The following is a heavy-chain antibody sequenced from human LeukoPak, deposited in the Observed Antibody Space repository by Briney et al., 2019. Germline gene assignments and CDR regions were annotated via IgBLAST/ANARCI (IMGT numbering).Heavy chain of an antibody. J-gene: IGHJ3*02. Sequence: SETLSLTCTVSGGSISSSSYYWGWIRQPPGKGLEWIGYIYYSGSTYYNPSLKSRVTISVDTSKNQFSLKLSSVTAADTAVYYCARVGTYYYDSSGYDAFDIWGQGTMVTVSS. CDR3: ARVGTYYYDSSGYDAFDI. CDR1: GGSISSSSYY. V-gene: IGHV4-39*07. D-gene: IGHD3-22*01. CDR2: IYYSGST.